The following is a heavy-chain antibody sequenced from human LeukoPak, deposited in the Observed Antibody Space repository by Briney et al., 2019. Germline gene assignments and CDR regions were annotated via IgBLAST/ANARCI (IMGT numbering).Heavy chain of an antibody. CDR3: AKNPYLSPYWYFDL. J-gene: IGHJ2*01. CDR2: IKQDGSEK. D-gene: IGHD1-14*01. Sequence: GVSVRCSCAGSGLSWGSEWMSLVGEALGKGLEWVANIKQDGSEKYYVDSVKGRFTISRDNAKNSLYLQMNSLRAEDTAVYYCAKNPYLSPYWYFDLWGRGTLVTVSS. CDR1: GLSWGSEW. V-gene: IGHV3-7*01.